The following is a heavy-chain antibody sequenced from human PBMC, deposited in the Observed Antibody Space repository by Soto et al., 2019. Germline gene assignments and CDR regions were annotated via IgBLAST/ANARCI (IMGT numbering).Heavy chain of an antibody. CDR2: ISFDGGNT. J-gene: IGHJ4*02. V-gene: IGHV3-30*03. CDR3: ARPGGDY. Sequence: QVQLVESGGGVVQPGMSQRLSCVASGFTFSTSAMHWVRQTPGKGLEWVAMISFDGGNTFYADSVKGRFTISRDNPKNTVYLQMNTLRLEDTAVYFCARPGGDYWGRGTLVIVSS. CDR1: GFTFSTSA.